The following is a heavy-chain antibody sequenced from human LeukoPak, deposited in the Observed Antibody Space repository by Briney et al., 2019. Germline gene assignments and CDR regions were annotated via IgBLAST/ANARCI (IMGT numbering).Heavy chain of an antibody. J-gene: IGHJ4*02. V-gene: IGHV1-18*01. Sequence: ASVKVSCKASGYTFTNYGISWVRQAPGQGLEWMGWISAYNGNTNYAQKLQGRVTMTTDTSTSTAYMELRSLRSDDTAVYYCARDLPRITMSPNLYYFDYWGQGTLVTVSS. CDR2: ISAYNGNT. CDR1: GYTFTNYG. CDR3: ARDLPRITMSPNLYYFDY. D-gene: IGHD3-22*01.